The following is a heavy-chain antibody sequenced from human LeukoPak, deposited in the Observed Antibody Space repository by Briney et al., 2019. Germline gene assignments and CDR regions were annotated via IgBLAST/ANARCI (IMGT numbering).Heavy chain of an antibody. Sequence: GGSLRLSCAASGFTFDDYGMSWVRQASGKGLEWVANIKQDGSEKYYVDSVKGRFTISRDNAKNSLYLQMNSLRAEDTAVYYCARVGYSYGYGPFDYWGQGTLVTVSS. CDR3: ARVGYSYGYGPFDY. CDR1: GFTFDDYG. V-gene: IGHV3-7*01. J-gene: IGHJ4*02. D-gene: IGHD5-18*01. CDR2: IKQDGSEK.